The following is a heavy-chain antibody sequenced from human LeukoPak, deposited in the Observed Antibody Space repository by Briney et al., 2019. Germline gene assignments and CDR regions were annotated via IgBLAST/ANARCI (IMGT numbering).Heavy chain of an antibody. CDR3: ARDLLAYCGGDCPIDY. CDR2: ISAYNGNT. CDR1: GYTFTSYG. J-gene: IGHJ4*02. Sequence: ASVKVSCKASGYTFTSYGISWVRQAPGQGLEWMGWISAYNGNTNYAQKLQGRVTMTTDTSTSTAYMELRSLRSDDTAVYYYARDLLAYCGGDCPIDYWGQGTLVTVSS. V-gene: IGHV1-18*01. D-gene: IGHD2-21*02.